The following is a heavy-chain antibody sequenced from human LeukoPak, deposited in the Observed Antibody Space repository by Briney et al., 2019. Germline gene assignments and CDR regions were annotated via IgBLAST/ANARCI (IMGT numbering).Heavy chain of an antibody. CDR3: ARAPITSPFYFDY. D-gene: IGHD2-2*01. CDR1: GFAFDEHG. CDR2: INWSGGST. Sequence: GGSLRLSCTASGFAFDEHGTSWVRQVPGKGLEWVSGINWSGGSTGYADPLRGRFTISRDNAKNSLYLQMDSLRAEDTALYYCARAPITSPFYFDYWGQGTLVTVSS. V-gene: IGHV3-20*04. J-gene: IGHJ4*02.